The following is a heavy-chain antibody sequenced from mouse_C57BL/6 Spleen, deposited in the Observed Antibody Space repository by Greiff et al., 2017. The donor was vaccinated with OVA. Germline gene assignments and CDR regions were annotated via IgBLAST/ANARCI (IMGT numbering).Heavy chain of an antibody. CDR1: GFTFSDAW. J-gene: IGHJ2*01. D-gene: IGHD1-1*01. CDR3: TRPPYGSSLYFDY. Sequence: DVKLVESGGGLVQPGGSMKLSCAASGFTFSDAWMDWVRQSPEKGLEWVADIRNKANNHATYYAESVKGRFTISRDESKRSVYLQMNSLRAEDTGIYYCTRPPYGSSLYFDYWGQGTTLTVSS. V-gene: IGHV6-6*01. CDR2: IRNKANNHAT.